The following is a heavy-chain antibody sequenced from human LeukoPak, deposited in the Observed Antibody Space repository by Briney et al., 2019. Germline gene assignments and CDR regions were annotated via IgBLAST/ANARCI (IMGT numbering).Heavy chain of an antibody. D-gene: IGHD6-13*01. V-gene: IGHV4-61*02. Sequence: SATLSLTCTVSGGSVSSGRYYWSWLRQPAGKGLEWIGRIYTSGSTNYNPSLKSRVTISVDTSKNQFSLNLSSVTAADTAMYYCARITYKGVYSSSWSIDPFDIWGQGTMVTVSS. CDR2: IYTSGST. J-gene: IGHJ3*02. CDR1: GGSVSSGRYY. CDR3: ARITYKGVYSSSWSIDPFDI.